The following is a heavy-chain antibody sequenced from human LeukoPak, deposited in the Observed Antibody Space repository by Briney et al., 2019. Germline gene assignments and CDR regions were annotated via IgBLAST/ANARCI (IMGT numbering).Heavy chain of an antibody. CDR1: GFTFSSYA. V-gene: IGHV3-23*01. CDR2: ISGSGGST. Sequence: GGSLRLSCAASGFTFSSYAMSWVRQAPGKGLEWVSAISGSGGSTYYADSVKGRFTISRDNSKNTLYLQMNSLRAEDTAVYYCAKDVLTGQWLVHYAFDIWGQGTMVTVSS. CDR3: AKDVLTGQWLVHYAFDI. J-gene: IGHJ3*02. D-gene: IGHD6-19*01.